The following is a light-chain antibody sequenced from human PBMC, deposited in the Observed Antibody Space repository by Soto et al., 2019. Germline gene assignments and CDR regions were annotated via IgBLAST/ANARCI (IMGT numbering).Light chain of an antibody. V-gene: IGLV2-8*02. Sequence: QSVLTQPPSASRSPGQSVTISCTGTSSDVGGYNYVSWYQQHPGKAPKLMIYGVSKRPSGVPDRFSGSKSGNTASLTVSGLQAEDEADYYCSSYAGSNTYVFGNGTKVTVL. CDR1: SSDVGGYNY. CDR3: SSYAGSNTYV. CDR2: GVS. J-gene: IGLJ1*01.